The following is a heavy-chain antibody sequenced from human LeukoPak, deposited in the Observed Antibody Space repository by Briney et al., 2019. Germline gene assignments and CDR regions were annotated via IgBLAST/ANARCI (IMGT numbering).Heavy chain of an antibody. D-gene: IGHD5-24*01. Sequence: SVKVSCKPSGFTFSTSAIQWVRQARGQRLEWIGWIVVGNGNTNYAQKFQRRVTVTRDMSTSTAYLELSSLSSEDTAVYYCAVEEMATIGLNYWGQGTLVTVSS. CDR2: IVVGNGNT. CDR3: AVEEMATIGLNY. V-gene: IGHV1-58*02. J-gene: IGHJ4*02. CDR1: GFTFSTSA.